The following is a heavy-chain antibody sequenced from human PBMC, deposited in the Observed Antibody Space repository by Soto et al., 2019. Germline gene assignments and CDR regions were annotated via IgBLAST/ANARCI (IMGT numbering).Heavy chain of an antibody. CDR1: GGSISSYC. D-gene: IGHD6-13*01. J-gene: IGHJ6*02. CDR2: IYYSGST. CDR3: ARDLQYSRLFYGMDV. Sequence: PSEPLCFTCTVAGGSISSYCWSWIRKNTGKGLEWIGYIYYSGSTYYNPSLKSRVTISVDTSKNQFSLKLSSVTAADTAVYYCARDLQYSRLFYGMDVWGQGTTVTVSS. V-gene: IGHV4-59*06.